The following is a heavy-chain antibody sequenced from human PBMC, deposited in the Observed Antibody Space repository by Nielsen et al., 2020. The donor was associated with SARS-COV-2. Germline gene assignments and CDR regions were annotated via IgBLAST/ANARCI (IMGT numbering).Heavy chain of an antibody. J-gene: IGHJ6*02. CDR1: GGSISSGGYY. Sequence: SETLSLTCTVSGGSISSGGYYWSWIRHHPGKGLEWIGYIYFSGRTCYNPSLKSRVTISVDTSKNQFSLSLRSVTAADTAVYYCARESSGYDHYNYGMDVLFQGTTVTVPS. V-gene: IGHV4-31*03. CDR2: IYFSGRT. CDR3: ARESSGYDHYNYGMDV. D-gene: IGHD5-12*01.